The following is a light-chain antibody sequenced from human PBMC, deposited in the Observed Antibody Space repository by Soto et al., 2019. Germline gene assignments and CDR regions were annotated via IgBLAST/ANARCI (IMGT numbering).Light chain of an antibody. CDR1: QSVNSN. CDR3: QQYNNWPT. CDR2: GAS. J-gene: IGKJ1*01. V-gene: IGKV3-15*01. Sequence: EIVMTXSPXTLSVXXXXXATLSCRASQSVNSNLAWYQQKPGQAPRLLIYGASTRATGVPARFSGSGSGTEITLTVSSLQSEDFAVYFCQQYNNWPTFGQGTKVEIK.